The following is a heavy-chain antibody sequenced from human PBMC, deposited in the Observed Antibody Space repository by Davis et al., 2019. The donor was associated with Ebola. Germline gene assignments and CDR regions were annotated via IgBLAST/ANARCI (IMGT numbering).Heavy chain of an antibody. Sequence: PSETLSLTCAVYGGSFSGYYWSWIRQPPGKGLEWIGEINHSGSTNYNPSLKSRVTISVDTSKNQFSLKLSSVTAADTAVYYCASLPGRKRGVPAARIWFDPWGQGTLVTVSS. CDR2: INHSGST. J-gene: IGHJ5*02. V-gene: IGHV4-34*01. CDR1: GGSFSGYY. CDR3: ASLPGRKRGVPAARIWFDP. D-gene: IGHD2-2*01.